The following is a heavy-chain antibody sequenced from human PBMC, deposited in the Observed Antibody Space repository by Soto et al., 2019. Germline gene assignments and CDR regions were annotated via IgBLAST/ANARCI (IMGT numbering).Heavy chain of an antibody. CDR1: GYTFTSYD. Sequence: ASVKVSCKASGYTFTSYDINWARQATGQGLEWMGWMNPNSGNTGYAQKFQGRVTMTRNTSISTAYMELSSLRSEDTAVYYCARGLITFGGVIVRGNDAFDIWGQGTMVTVSS. J-gene: IGHJ3*02. CDR2: MNPNSGNT. V-gene: IGHV1-8*01. D-gene: IGHD3-16*02. CDR3: ARGLITFGGVIVRGNDAFDI.